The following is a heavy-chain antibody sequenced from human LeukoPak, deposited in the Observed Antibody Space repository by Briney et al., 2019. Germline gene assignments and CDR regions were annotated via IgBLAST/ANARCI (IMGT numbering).Heavy chain of an antibody. CDR1: GYTFTSYG. CDR3: ARAAGVAVAPVDY. D-gene: IGHD6-19*01. Sequence: ASVKVSCKASGYTFTSYGVSWVRQAPGQGLEWMGWVSAYNGSTNYAQKLQGRVTMTTDTSTNTAYMELRSLRSDDTAVYYCARAAGVAVAPVDYWGQGTLVTVSS. V-gene: IGHV1-18*01. CDR2: VSAYNGST. J-gene: IGHJ4*02.